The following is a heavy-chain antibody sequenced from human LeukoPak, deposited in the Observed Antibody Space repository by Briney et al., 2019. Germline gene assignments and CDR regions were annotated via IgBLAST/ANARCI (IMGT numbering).Heavy chain of an antibody. Sequence: SETLSLTCTVSGGSISSYYWSWIRQPPGKGLEWIGYIYYSGSTNYNPSLKSRVTISVDTSKNQFSLKLSSVTAADTAVYYCARNSHYYGSGVDYWGQGTLVTVSS. CDR2: IYYSGST. CDR3: ARNSHYYGSGVDY. J-gene: IGHJ4*02. V-gene: IGHV4-59*01. CDR1: GGSISSYY. D-gene: IGHD3-10*01.